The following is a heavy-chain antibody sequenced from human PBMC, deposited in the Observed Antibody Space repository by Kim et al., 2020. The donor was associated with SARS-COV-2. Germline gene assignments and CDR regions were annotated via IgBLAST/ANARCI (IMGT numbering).Heavy chain of an antibody. J-gene: IGHJ6*02. CDR3: AKDRYYGSGSPHYHYYGMDV. CDR2: ISYDGNNK. V-gene: IGHV3-30*18. D-gene: IGHD3-10*01. CDR1: GFTFSSYG. Sequence: GGSLRLSCAASGFTFSSYGMHWVRQAPGKGLEWVTVISYDGNNKYYADSVKGRFSISRDNSKNTLYLQMDSLRAEDTGVYYCAKDRYYGSGSPHYHYYGMDVWGQGTRSPSP.